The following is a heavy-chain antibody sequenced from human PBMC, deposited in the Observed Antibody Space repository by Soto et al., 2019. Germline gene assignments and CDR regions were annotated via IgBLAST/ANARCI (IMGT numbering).Heavy chain of an antibody. J-gene: IGHJ3*01. Sequence: GESLKISCKVSGYSFSNFWIGWVRQMPGKGLEWMGIVYPGDSVTTYSPSFQDQVTISADKSITTAYLQWSSLKASDTAMYYCARYKPVLWGSLAFDVWGQGTMVTVSS. CDR3: ARYKPVLWGSLAFDV. V-gene: IGHV5-51*01. CDR1: GYSFSNFW. D-gene: IGHD3-16*01. CDR2: VYPGDSVT.